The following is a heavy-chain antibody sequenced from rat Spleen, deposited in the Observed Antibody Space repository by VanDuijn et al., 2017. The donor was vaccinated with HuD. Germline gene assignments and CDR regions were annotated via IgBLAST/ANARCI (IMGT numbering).Heavy chain of an antibody. D-gene: IGHD1-2*01. CDR2: MWSDGNT. V-gene: IGHV2-13*01. Sequence: QVQLKESGPGLVQPSQTLSLTCTVSGFSLSSHGVIWVRQPPGKGLEWMGVMWSDGNTDYNSALKSRLIISRDPSKNQDFLKMNRLQSEDTTTYYWARGGTYRGFDYWGQGVMVTVSS. CDR3: ARGGTYRGFDY. J-gene: IGHJ2*01. CDR1: GFSLSSHG.